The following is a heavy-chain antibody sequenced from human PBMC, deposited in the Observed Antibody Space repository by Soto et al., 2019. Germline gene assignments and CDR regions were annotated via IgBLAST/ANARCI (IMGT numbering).Heavy chain of an antibody. CDR3: ARSGGYCSGGTCPPRA. CDR1: GGSISSSSYY. CDR2: IYYSGTT. V-gene: IGHV4-39*01. J-gene: IGHJ5*02. D-gene: IGHD2-15*01. Sequence: LSLTCTVSGGSISSSSYYWGWIRQPPGKGLEWIGSIYYSGTTYYNPSLKSRVTISVDTSKNQFSLKLSSVTATDTAVYYCARSGGYCSGGTCPPRAWGQGTLVTVSS.